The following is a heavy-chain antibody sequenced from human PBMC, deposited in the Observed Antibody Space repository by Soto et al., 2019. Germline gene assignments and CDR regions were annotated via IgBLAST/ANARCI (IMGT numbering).Heavy chain of an antibody. CDR3: AHGSSVGTTLFFEY. Sequence: QITLKESGPTLVKPTQTLTLTCTFSGFSLTTGAVGVGWIRQPPGKALEWLALVYATKDIRYSPSLKNRLTITKDTAKIPVVLTMTKMDPAATATYSCAHGSSVGTTLFFEYWGQGTLVTVSS. V-gene: IGHV2-5*01. CDR2: VYATKDI. J-gene: IGHJ4*02. CDR1: GFSLTTGAVG. D-gene: IGHD1-1*01.